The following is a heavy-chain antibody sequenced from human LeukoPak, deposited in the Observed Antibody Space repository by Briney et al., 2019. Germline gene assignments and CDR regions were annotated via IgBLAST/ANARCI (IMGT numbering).Heavy chain of an antibody. Sequence: GGSLRLSCAASGFTFSSYSMNWVRQAPGQGPEWVALIRYDGSNKYYADSVKGRFTISRDNSKNTLYLQMNSLRAEDTAVYYCARDTNYYDSSGYYPDAFDIWGQGTMVTVSS. CDR1: GFTFSSYS. D-gene: IGHD3-22*01. CDR3: ARDTNYYDSSGYYPDAFDI. CDR2: IRYDGSNK. J-gene: IGHJ3*02. V-gene: IGHV3-33*08.